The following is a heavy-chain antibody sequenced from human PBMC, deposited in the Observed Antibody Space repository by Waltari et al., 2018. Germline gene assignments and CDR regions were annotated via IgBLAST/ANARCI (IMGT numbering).Heavy chain of an antibody. CDR3: ARGYDGSGWYGVDY. CDR2: INSDGSST. V-gene: IGHV3-74*01. CDR1: GFTFSSYW. D-gene: IGHD6-19*01. J-gene: IGHJ4*02. Sequence: EVQLVESGGGLVQPGGSLRLSCAASGFTFSSYWMHWVPQAPGKGLVWVSRINSDGSSTSYADSVKGRFTISRDNAKNTLYLQMNSLRAEDTAVYYCARGYDGSGWYGVDYWGQGTLVTVSS.